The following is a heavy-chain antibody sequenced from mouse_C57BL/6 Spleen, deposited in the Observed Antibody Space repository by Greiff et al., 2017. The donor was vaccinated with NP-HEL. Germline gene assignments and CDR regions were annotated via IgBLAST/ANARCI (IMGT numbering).Heavy chain of an antibody. CDR3: ARHYLYAMDY. D-gene: IGHD1-2*01. CDR2: ISSGSSTI. CDR1: GFTFSDYG. Sequence: EVNVVESGGGLVKPGGSLKLSCAASGFTFSDYGMHWVRQAPEKGLEWVAYISSGSSTIYYADTVKGRFTISRDNAKNTLFLQMTSLRSEDTAMYYCARHYLYAMDYWGQGTSVTVSS. V-gene: IGHV5-17*01. J-gene: IGHJ4*01.